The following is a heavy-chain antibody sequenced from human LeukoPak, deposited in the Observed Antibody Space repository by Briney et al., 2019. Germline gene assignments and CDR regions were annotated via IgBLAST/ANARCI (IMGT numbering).Heavy chain of an antibody. CDR1: GFTVSSNY. V-gene: IGHV3-66*01. D-gene: IGHD3-10*01. CDR2: VYSGGNT. CDR3: ARDDGAGGPFDY. Sequence: GGSLRLSCAVSGFTVSSNYMNWVRQAPGKGLEWVSVVYSGGNTYYADSVKGRFTISRDNPKNTLYLQMNSLRAEDTAVYYCARDDGAGGPFDYWGQGTLVSVSS. J-gene: IGHJ4*02.